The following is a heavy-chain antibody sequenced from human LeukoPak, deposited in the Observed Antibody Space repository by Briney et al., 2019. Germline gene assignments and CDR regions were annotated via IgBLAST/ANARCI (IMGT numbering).Heavy chain of an antibody. J-gene: IGHJ6*03. Sequence: GGSVRLSCAASAFTFSNYAMQWVRHAPGKGLEWISYISSYSTTMYYADSVKGRFTISRDNTNNSLYLQLNSLRAEDTAVYYCAKRDSDYYYYFMDAWGKGTTVTVSS. CDR1: AFTFSNYA. CDR3: AKRDSDYYYYFMDA. V-gene: IGHV3-48*04. D-gene: IGHD2-15*01. CDR2: ISSYSTTM.